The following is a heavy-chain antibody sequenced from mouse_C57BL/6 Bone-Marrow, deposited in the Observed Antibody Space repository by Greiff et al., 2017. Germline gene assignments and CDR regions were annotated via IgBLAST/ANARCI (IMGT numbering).Heavy chain of an antibody. D-gene: IGHD2-4*01. V-gene: IGHV1-64*01. CDR1: GYTFTNYW. Sequence: QVQLQQSGPELVKPGASVKISCKASGYTFTNYWMHWVKQRPGQGLEWIGMMHPNGGSPDYNEKFKSEATLSVDKSSGTAYMELSSLTSEDSAVYYCARSYDYDDYTMDYWGQGTSVTVSS. J-gene: IGHJ4*01. CDR3: ARSYDYDDYTMDY. CDR2: MHPNGGSP.